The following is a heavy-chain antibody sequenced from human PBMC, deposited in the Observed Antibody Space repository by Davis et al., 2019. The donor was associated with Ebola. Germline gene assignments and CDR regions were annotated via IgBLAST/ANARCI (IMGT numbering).Heavy chain of an antibody. V-gene: IGHV3-30*04. J-gene: IGHJ5*02. D-gene: IGHD2-8*01. CDR2: ISHDANNK. Sequence: PGGSLRLSCAASGFTFSSYAMNWVRQAPGKGLDWVAVISHDANNKNYADSVKGRFTISRDNFKNVVYLEINSLRAEDTAVYFCARGLYGPFDLWGQGTLVAVSS. CDR1: GFTFSSYA. CDR3: ARGLYGPFDL.